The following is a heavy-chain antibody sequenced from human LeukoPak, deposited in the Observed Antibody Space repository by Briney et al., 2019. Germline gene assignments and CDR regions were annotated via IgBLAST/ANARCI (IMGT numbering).Heavy chain of an antibody. CDR2: ISDSGANT. Sequence: PGGSLRLSCAASGFTFSTYAMSWVRQAPGKGLEWVSTISDSGANTYYADSVRGRFTISRDNSKNTQYLQKNSLRADDTAIYYCAKSMTLQWRGFFDLWGRGTHVTVSS. J-gene: IGHJ2*01. V-gene: IGHV3-23*01. CDR3: AKSMTLQWRGFFDL. D-gene: IGHD6-19*01. CDR1: GFTFSTYA.